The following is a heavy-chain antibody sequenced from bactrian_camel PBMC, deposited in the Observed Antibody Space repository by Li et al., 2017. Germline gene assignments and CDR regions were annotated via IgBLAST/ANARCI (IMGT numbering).Heavy chain of an antibody. D-gene: IGHD3*01. CDR3: ATCAGDGLCLRY. CDR1: GITFSNYY. CDR2: IRSDGRNT. V-gene: IGHV3-2*01. J-gene: IGHJ4*01. Sequence: HVQLVESGGGLVQTGGSLRLSCSVSGITFSNYYLMWIRQPPGKGLEWMSSIRSDGRNTYYADSVKGRFTISRDSAKNTVYLQMNSLKSEVAVLYYCATCAGDGLCLRYWGQGTQVTVS.